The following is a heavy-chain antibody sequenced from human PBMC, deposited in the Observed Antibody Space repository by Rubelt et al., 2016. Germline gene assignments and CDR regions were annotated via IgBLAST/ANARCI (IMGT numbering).Heavy chain of an antibody. CDR3: AKDREMSPILGGYVDL. V-gene: IGHV3-30*18. Sequence: QVQLVESGGGVVQPGRSLRLSCAASGFMFNYYAMHWVRQAPGKGLEWVTVISYDGRNIYYADSVKGRFTISRDNSKNTLYLQRNSLGAEDTAVYYCAKDREMSPILGGYVDLWGRGTLVTVSS. D-gene: IGHD5-24*01. J-gene: IGHJ2*01. CDR1: GFMFNYYA. CDR2: ISYDGRNI.